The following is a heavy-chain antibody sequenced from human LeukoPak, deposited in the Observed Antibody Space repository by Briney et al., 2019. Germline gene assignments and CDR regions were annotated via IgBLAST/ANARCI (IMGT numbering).Heavy chain of an antibody. D-gene: IGHD6-13*01. CDR1: GYTFTGYY. CDR2: INPNSGGT. CDR3: ATSGYSSSWYRSYYYYGMDV. J-gene: IGHJ6*02. Sequence: ASVTVSCKASGYTFTGYYMHWVRQAPGQGLEWMGWINPNSGGTNYAQKFQGRVTMTRDTSISTAYMELSRLRSDDTAVYYCATSGYSSSWYRSYYYYGMDVWGQGTTVTVSS. V-gene: IGHV1-2*02.